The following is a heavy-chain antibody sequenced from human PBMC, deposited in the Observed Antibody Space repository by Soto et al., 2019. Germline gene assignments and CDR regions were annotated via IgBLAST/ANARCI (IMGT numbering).Heavy chain of an antibody. CDR3: ARDLSDGWHEDYYYDGMDV. Sequence: QVQLQQSGPGLVKPSQTLSLTCAISGDSVSSNIAAWNWIRQSPSRGLEWLGRTYYRSKWYNDYAVSVNSRRTINPDTSKNQFSLQLNSVTPEDTAVYYCARDLSDGWHEDYYYDGMDVWGQGTTVTVSS. J-gene: IGHJ6*02. V-gene: IGHV6-1*01. D-gene: IGHD6-19*01. CDR2: TYYRSKWYN. CDR1: GDSVSSNIAA.